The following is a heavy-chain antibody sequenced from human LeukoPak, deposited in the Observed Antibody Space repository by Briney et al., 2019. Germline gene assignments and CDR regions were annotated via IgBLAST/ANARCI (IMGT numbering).Heavy chain of an antibody. CDR1: GYTFTSYA. D-gene: IGHD2-15*01. CDR2: INAGNGNT. J-gene: IGHJ4*02. CDR3: ASGYCSGGSCYTALDY. V-gene: IGHV1-3*03. Sequence: GASVKVSCKASGYTFTSYAMHWVRQAPGQRLEWMGWINAGNGNTKYSQEFQGRVTITRDTSASTAYMELSSLRSEDMAVYYCASGYCSGGSCYTALDYWGQGTLVTVSS.